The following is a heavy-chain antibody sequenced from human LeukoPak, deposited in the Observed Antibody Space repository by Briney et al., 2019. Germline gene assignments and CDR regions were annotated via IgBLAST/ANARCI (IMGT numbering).Heavy chain of an antibody. CDR2: INPNGGST. Sequence: APVKVSCKASGHTFTRYFMHWVRQGPAQRLEWMGIINPNGGSTSYAQKFQGRVTMTGDTSTSTVYMELNSLRFEDTAVYYCATANYGGNSYFAYWGQGTLVTVSS. D-gene: IGHD4-23*01. CDR3: ATANYGGNSYFAY. V-gene: IGHV1-46*01. CDR1: GHTFTRYF. J-gene: IGHJ4*02.